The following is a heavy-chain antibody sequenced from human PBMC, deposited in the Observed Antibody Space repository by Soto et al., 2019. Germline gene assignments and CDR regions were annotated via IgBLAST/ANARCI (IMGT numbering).Heavy chain of an antibody. CDR1: GYSFSTHS. D-gene: IGHD1-1*01. Sequence: ASVKVSCKASGYSFSTHSIHWVRQAPGQGLEWMGWINGGNGNTKYPQKFRDRVTITRDASASTGYMELSSLRSEDTAVYYCARGKGMEENYYYYGMDVWGQGTTVTVSS. V-gene: IGHV1-3*01. CDR3: ARGKGMEENYYYYGMDV. CDR2: INGGNGNT. J-gene: IGHJ6*02.